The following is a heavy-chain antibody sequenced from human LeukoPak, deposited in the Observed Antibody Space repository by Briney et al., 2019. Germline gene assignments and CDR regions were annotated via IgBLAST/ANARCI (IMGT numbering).Heavy chain of an antibody. Sequence: ASVKVSCKASGYTLTSYGISWVRQAPGQGLEWMGWISAYNGNTNYAQKLQGRVTMTTDTSTSTAYMELRSLRPDDTAVYYCAREYCGGDCYDAFDIWGQGTMVTVSS. V-gene: IGHV1-18*01. CDR2: ISAYNGNT. CDR1: GYTLTSYG. J-gene: IGHJ3*02. D-gene: IGHD2-21*02. CDR3: AREYCGGDCYDAFDI.